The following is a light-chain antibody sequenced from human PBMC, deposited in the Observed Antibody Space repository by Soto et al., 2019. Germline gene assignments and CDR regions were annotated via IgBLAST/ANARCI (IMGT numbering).Light chain of an antibody. CDR3: QHYDGSPRT. CDR1: QSVNSNY. V-gene: IGKV3-20*01. Sequence: ETVLTQSPGTVSLSPGERATLSCRTSQSVNSNYLAWYQQKPGQAPRLLIYGVFNRATGIPDRFSGSGSGTDFTLTISGLETEDSAVYYCQHYDGSPRTFVQGTKLEIK. J-gene: IGKJ2*01. CDR2: GVF.